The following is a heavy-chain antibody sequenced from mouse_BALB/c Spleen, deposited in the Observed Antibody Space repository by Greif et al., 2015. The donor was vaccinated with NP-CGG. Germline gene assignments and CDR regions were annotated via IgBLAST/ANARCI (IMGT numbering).Heavy chain of an antibody. CDR3: TRWNSGYFDY. CDR2: IDPETGGT. V-gene: IGHV1-15*01. CDR1: GYTFTDYE. D-gene: IGHD3-1*01. J-gene: IGHJ2*01. Sequence: VQLQQSGAELVRPGASVTLSCKASGYTFTDYEMHWVKQTPVHGLEWIGAIDPETGGTAYNQKFKGKATLTADKSSSTAYMELRSLTSEDSAVYYCTRWNSGYFDYWGQGTTLTVSS.